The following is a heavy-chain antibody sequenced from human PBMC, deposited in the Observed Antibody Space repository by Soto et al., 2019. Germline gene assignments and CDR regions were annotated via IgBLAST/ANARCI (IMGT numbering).Heavy chain of an antibody. CDR3: AITYCRDNSGPRDFDV. Sequence: QVQVVQSGAEVKKPESSVKVSCKPSGGTFNTYTVNWVRLSPGHGLEWMGRFIPILDMANYAQKLQDRVTITAARSTFTAYMELNSLTSDATAVYYCAITYCRDNSGPRDFDVWGPGTWVTVSS. D-gene: IGHD2-21*01. V-gene: IGHV1-69*02. CDR1: GGTFNTYT. CDR2: FIPILDMA. J-gene: IGHJ4*02.